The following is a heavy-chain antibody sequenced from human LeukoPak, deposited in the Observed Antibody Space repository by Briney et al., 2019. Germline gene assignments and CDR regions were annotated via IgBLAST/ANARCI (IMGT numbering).Heavy chain of an antibody. J-gene: IGHJ4*02. CDR3: ARSDGAGATDY. CDR2: IYYTGST. CDR1: GGSISSHY. Sequence: SETLSLTCTVSGGSISSHYWSWMRQPPGKGLEWIGYIYYTGSTDYNPSLKSRVTISVDTSKNQLSLKLSSVTAADAAVYYCARSDGAGATDYWGQGTLVTVSS. V-gene: IGHV4-59*11. D-gene: IGHD1-26*01.